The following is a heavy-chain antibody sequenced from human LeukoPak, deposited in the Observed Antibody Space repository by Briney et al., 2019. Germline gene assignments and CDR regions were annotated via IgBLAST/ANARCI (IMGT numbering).Heavy chain of an antibody. Sequence: WASVKVSCKASGYTFTGYYMHWVRQAPGQGFEWMGWINPNSGGTNYAQKFQGRVTMTRDTSISTAYMELSRLRSDDTAVYYCARVIVGHYYYYMDVWGKGTTVTVSS. D-gene: IGHD3-22*01. CDR2: INPNSGGT. CDR3: ARVIVGHYYYYMDV. J-gene: IGHJ6*03. CDR1: GYTFTGYY. V-gene: IGHV1-2*02.